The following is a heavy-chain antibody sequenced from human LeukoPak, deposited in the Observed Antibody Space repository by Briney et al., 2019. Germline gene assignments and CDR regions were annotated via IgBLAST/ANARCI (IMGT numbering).Heavy chain of an antibody. CDR3: ASRRGSSGGLDAFDI. CDR2: IYYSGST. Sequence: SETLSLTCTVSGGSSSSSSYYWGWIRQPPGKGLEWIGSIYYSGSTYYNPSLKSRVTISVDTSKNQFSLKLSSVTAADTAVYYCASRRGSSGGLDAFDIWGQGTMVTVSS. CDR1: GGSSSSSSYY. V-gene: IGHV4-39*01. J-gene: IGHJ3*02. D-gene: IGHD6-19*01.